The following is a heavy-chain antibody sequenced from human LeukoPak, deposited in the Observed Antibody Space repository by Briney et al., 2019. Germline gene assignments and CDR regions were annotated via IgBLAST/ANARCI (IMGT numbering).Heavy chain of an antibody. J-gene: IGHJ4*02. D-gene: IGHD5-18*01. Sequence: GGSLRLSCAASGFSLSGYWMTWVRQAPGKGLEWVARLHADGVEQNYVDSVAGRFTMSRDNAKNSLDLQMNSLRVEDTAVYYCARGGYSFDYLGQGTLVAVSS. CDR3: ARGGYSFDY. V-gene: IGHV3-7*01. CDR2: LHADGVEQ. CDR1: GFSLSGYW.